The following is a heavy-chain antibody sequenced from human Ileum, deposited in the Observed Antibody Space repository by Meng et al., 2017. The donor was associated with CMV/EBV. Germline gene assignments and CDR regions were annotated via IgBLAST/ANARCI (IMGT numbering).Heavy chain of an antibody. CDR2: VFHSGST. D-gene: IGHD3-10*01. J-gene: IGHJ5*02. V-gene: IGHV4-59*01. CDR1: GGSITNYH. CDR3: ARRSVSGPPGSFFDP. Sequence: SETLSLTCTVSGGSITNYHWAWFRQPPGKGLEWIGYVFHSGSTKYSPSLKSRVTISVDTSKNQFSLHLNSVTPADTAVYYCARRSVSGPPGSFFDPWGQGTLVTVSS.